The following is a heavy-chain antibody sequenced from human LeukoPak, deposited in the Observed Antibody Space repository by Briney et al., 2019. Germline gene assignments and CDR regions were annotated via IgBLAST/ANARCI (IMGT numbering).Heavy chain of an antibody. D-gene: IGHD3-10*01. V-gene: IGHV4-39*07. CDR3: ARVGMVRGVNYYYYYYMDV. J-gene: IGHJ6*03. Sequence: SETLSLTCTVSGGSISSYYWGWIRQPPGKGLEWIGSIYHSGSTYYNPSLKSRVTISVDTSKNQFSLKLSSVTAADTAVYYCARVGMVRGVNYYYYYYMDVWGKGTTVTISS. CDR2: IYHSGST. CDR1: GGSISSYY.